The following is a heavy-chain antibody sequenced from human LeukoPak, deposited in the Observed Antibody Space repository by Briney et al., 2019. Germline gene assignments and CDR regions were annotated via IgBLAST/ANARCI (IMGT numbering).Heavy chain of an antibody. J-gene: IGHJ2*01. CDR3: ARLLWFGELPDYWYFDL. V-gene: IGHV4-59*11. CDR2: IYYSGST. D-gene: IGHD3-10*01. CDR1: GGSMSSHY. Sequence: SETLSLTYTVSGGSMSSHYWSWIRQPPGKGLESIGYIYYSGSTNYNPSLKSRVTMSVDTSKNQFSLKLSSVTAADTAVYYCARLLWFGELPDYWYFDLWGRGTLVTVSS.